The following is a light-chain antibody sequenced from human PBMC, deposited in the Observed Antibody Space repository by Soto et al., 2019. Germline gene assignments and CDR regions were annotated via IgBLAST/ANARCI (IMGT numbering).Light chain of an antibody. Sequence: DIQMTQSPSTLSASVGDRVTITCRASQSISSWLAWYQQKPGKAPKLLIYEASSSEIGVPPRFSGSGFGTEFTLPSSSLQPDYFATSYCQHYKESSTFGQGTRLEIK. CDR2: EAS. CDR3: QHYKESST. CDR1: QSISSW. J-gene: IGKJ1*01. V-gene: IGKV1-5*03.